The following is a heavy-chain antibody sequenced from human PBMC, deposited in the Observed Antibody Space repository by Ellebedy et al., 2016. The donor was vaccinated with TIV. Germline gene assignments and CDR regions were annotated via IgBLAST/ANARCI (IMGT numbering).Heavy chain of an antibody. CDR3: ARDAMIWIFDS. Sequence: PGGSLRLSCAASGFTFSSYSMNWVRQAPGKGLEWVSYISNTYTIYYADSVRGRLTISRVNSKKSEYLQINSLRVEDTAVYYCARDAMIWIFDSWGQGTLVTVSS. CDR2: ISNTYTI. V-gene: IGHV3-48*01. CDR1: GFTFSSYS. D-gene: IGHD2-2*01. J-gene: IGHJ4*02.